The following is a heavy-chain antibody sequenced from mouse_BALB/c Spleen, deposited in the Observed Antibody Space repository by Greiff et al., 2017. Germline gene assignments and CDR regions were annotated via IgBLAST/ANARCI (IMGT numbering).Heavy chain of an antibody. CDR3: ARRGKDDAMDY. CDR1: GYTFSSYW. J-gene: IGHJ4*01. V-gene: IGHV1-9*01. CDR2: ILPGSGST. Sequence: VQLQESGAELMKPGASVKISCKATGYTFSSYWIEWVKQRPGHGLEWIGEILPGSGSTNYNEKFKGKATFTADTSSNTAYMQLSSLTSEDSAVYYCARRGKDDAMDYWGQGTSVTVSS. D-gene: IGHD1-3*01.